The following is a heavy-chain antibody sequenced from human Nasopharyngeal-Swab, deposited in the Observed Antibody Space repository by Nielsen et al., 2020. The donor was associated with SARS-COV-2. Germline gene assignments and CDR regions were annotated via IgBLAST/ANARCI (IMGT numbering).Heavy chain of an antibody. Sequence: PSETLSLTCTVSGGSISSYYWTWIRQPPGKGLECIGYISYSGSTNYNPSLKSRVTISVDTSKNQFSLKLSSVTAADTAVYYCTRRTLSSSGYYFDYWGQGTLVTVSS. CDR3: TRRTLSSSGYYFDY. D-gene: IGHD2-2*01. J-gene: IGHJ4*02. CDR1: GGSISSYY. CDR2: ISYSGST. V-gene: IGHV4-59*08.